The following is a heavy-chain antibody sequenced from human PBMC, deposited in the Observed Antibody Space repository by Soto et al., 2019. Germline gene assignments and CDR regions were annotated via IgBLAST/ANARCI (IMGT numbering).Heavy chain of an antibody. CDR3: AKRITIFGVHRGL. J-gene: IGHJ1*01. Sequence: PGESVGLACAASGVTGSSDAMSWVRQGPGEGVEGVAAISGSGGSPYDADSVKGRFTISRDKSKHTLYLQMNSLRAEDTAVYYWAKRITIFGVHRGLWAQGTLVPVSS. CDR2: ISGSGGSP. D-gene: IGHD3-3*01. CDR1: GVTGSSDA. V-gene: IGHV3-23*01.